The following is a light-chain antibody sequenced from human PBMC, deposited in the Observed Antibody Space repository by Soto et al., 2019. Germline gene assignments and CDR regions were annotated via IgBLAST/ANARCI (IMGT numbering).Light chain of an antibody. Sequence: QSALTQPASVSGSPGQSIAISYTGTSSDVGAYNYVSWYQHYPGKAPKLMIYHVTNRPSGVSDRFSGSKSGNTASLTISGLQADDEADYYCSSYTSSSTYVFGTGTKVTVL. J-gene: IGLJ1*01. CDR1: SSDVGAYNY. CDR3: SSYTSSSTYV. V-gene: IGLV2-14*03. CDR2: HVT.